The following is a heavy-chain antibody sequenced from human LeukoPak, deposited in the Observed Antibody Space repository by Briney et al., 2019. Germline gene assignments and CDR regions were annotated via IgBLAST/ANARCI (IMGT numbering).Heavy chain of an antibody. CDR1: GGTFSSYT. J-gene: IGHJ4*02. V-gene: IGHV1-69*04. D-gene: IGHD6-6*01. CDR2: IIPILGIA. CDR3: AREDKDSSSYHTRDY. Sequence: ASVKVSCKASGGTFSSYTISWVRQAPGQGLEWMGRIIPILGIANYAQKFQGRVTITADKSTSTAYMELSSLRSEDTAVYYCAREDKDSSSYHTRDYWGQGTLVTVSS.